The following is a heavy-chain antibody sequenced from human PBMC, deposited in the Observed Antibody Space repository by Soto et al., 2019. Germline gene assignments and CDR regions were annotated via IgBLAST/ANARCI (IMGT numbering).Heavy chain of an antibody. Sequence: QVQLVESGGGVVQPGRSLGLSCAVSGFTFSPYTMHWVRQAPGKGLEWVAVISYDGSNKYYADSVKGRFTISRDNSENTLYLQMNSLRAEDTAVYYCARGGGFCGGDCYKGGVDYWGQGTLVTVSS. CDR1: GFTFSPYT. CDR2: ISYDGSNK. V-gene: IGHV3-30-3*01. J-gene: IGHJ4*02. D-gene: IGHD2-21*02. CDR3: ARGGGFCGGDCYKGGVDY.